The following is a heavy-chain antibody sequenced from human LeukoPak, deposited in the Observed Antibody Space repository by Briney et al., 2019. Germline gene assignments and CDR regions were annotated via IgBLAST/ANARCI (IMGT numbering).Heavy chain of an antibody. CDR3: AREKLLQWELRAFDY. Sequence: PGGSQRLSCAASGFTFSDYYMSWIRQAPGKGLEWVSYISSSGFTIYYADSVKGRFTVSRDNAKNSLYLQMTSLRAEDTAVYYCAREKLLQWELRAFDYWGQGTLVTVSS. CDR1: GFTFSDYY. V-gene: IGHV3-11*04. J-gene: IGHJ4*02. D-gene: IGHD1-26*01. CDR2: ISSSGFTI.